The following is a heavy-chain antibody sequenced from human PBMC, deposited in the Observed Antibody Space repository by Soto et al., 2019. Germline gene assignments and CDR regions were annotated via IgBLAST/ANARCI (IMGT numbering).Heavy chain of an antibody. D-gene: IGHD6-19*01. J-gene: IGHJ4*02. CDR3: ARGVAGSGFDL. V-gene: IGHV4-61*01. Sequence: PSETLSLTCTVSGGPVRSGSYYWSGIRQPPGKGLEWIGYIYYSGSTNYNPALKSRVTISVDTSKNQFSLKLSSVTAADTAVYYCARGVAGSGFDLWGQGTLVTVYS. CDR2: IYYSGST. CDR1: GGPVRSGSYY.